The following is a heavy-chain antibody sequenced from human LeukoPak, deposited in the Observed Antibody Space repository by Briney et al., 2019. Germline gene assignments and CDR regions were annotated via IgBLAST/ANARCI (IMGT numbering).Heavy chain of an antibody. CDR3: ARGNSSSWFWGIGAFDI. Sequence: SETLSLTCTVSGGSISSYYWSWIRQPPGKGLEWIGYIYYSGSTNYNPSLKSRVTISVDTSKNQFSLKLSSVTAADTAVYYCARGNSSSWFWGIGAFDIWGQGTMVTVSS. V-gene: IGHV4-59*01. D-gene: IGHD6-13*01. J-gene: IGHJ3*02. CDR2: IYYSGST. CDR1: GGSISSYY.